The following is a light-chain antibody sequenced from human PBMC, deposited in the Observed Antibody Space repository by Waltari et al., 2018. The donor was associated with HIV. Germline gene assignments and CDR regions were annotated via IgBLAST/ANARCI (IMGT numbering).Light chain of an antibody. CDR1: SSDMGGYDY. CDR3: SAYTSISTLAV. Sequence: QSALTQPASVSGSPGQSITISCTGTSSDMGGYDYVSWYQQHPGKAPKLMIYGVSSRPSGFSNRFSGSRSGNTASLTISGLQAEDEADYYCSAYTSISTLAVFGGGTKLTVL. CDR2: GVS. V-gene: IGLV2-14*01. J-gene: IGLJ2*01.